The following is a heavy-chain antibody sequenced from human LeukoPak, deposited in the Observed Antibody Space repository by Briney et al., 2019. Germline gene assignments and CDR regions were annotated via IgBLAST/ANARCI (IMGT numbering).Heavy chain of an antibody. CDR3: VKDLMGGSYVSVD. V-gene: IGHV3-64D*06. CDR2: ISSNGGST. Sequence: PGGSLRLSCSASGFTFSNYAMYWVRQAPGKGLEYVSAISSNGGSTYYADSVKGRFTISRDNSKNTLYLQMSSLRAEDTAVYYRVKDLMGGSYVSVDWGQGTLVTVSS. J-gene: IGHJ4*02. D-gene: IGHD1-26*01. CDR1: GFTFSNYA.